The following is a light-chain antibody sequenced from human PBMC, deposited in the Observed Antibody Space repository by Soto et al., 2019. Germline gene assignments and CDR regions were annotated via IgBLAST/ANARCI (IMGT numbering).Light chain of an antibody. CDR1: PNICSW. CDR3: QQYNSFPRT. CDR2: EAF. V-gene: IGKV1-5*01. Sequence: EKGNNTFPGRPNICSWVAWYQQKTGENPQILIYEAFQLERGGPSTVSGSGSGTKFTLTISCLQPDDFAIYYVQQYNSFPRTCAQGPRVDTK. J-gene: IGKJ1*01.